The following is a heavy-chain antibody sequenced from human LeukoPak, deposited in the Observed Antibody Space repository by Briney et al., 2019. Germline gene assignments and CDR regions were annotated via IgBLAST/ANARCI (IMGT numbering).Heavy chain of an antibody. CDR1: GFTFSIYA. J-gene: IGHJ4*02. Sequence: GGSLRLSCAASGFTFSIYAINWVRQTPGKGLEWVSSMSGNGDTYYADSVKGRFTISRDDSKNTLYLQMNSLRAEDSAIYYCAKGGGSTSWKIDYWGQGTLVTVSS. CDR2: MSGNGDT. CDR3: AKGGGSTSWKIDY. D-gene: IGHD2-2*01. V-gene: IGHV3-23*01.